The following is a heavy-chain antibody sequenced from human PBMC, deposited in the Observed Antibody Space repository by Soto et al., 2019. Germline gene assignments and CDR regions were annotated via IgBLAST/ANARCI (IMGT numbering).Heavy chain of an antibody. V-gene: IGHV3-30-3*01. CDR3: ASPSLLTRAFDI. CDR1: GFTFGSFA. CDR2: ISYDGSNK. J-gene: IGHJ3*02. D-gene: IGHD2-21*01. Sequence: GGSLEPSFQAPGFTFGSFAMHWARQAPGKGLEWVAVISYDGSNKYYADSVKGRFTISRDNSKNTLYLQMNSLRAEDTAVYYCASPSLLTRAFDIWGQGTMVTVSS.